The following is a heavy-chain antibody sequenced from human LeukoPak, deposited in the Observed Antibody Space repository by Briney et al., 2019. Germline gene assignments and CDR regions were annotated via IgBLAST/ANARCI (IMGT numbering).Heavy chain of an antibody. J-gene: IGHJ4*02. CDR3: AREKDY. CDR2: ISAYNGNT. V-gene: IGHV1-18*01. Sequence: GQGLEWMGWISAYNGNTNYAQKLQGRVTMTTDTSTSTAYMELRSLRSDDTAVYYCAREKDYWGQGTLVTVSS.